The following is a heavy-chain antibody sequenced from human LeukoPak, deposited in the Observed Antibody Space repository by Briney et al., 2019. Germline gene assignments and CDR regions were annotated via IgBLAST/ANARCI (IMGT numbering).Heavy chain of an antibody. CDR2: IYYSGST. CDR3: ARYRSSGQRLDY. D-gene: IGHD3-22*01. CDR1: GDSVSSNNYY. J-gene: IGHJ4*02. V-gene: IGHV4-30-4*01. Sequence: NPSETLSLTCSVSGDSVSSNNYYWSWIRQPPGKGLEWIGYIYYSGSTYYNPSLKSRVTISVDTSKNQFSLKLSSVTAADTAVYYCARYRSSGQRLDYWGQGTLVTVSS.